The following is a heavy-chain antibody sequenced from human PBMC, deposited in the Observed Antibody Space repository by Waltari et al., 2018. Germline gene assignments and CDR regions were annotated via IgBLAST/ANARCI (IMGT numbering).Heavy chain of an antibody. J-gene: IGHJ5*01. CDR2: ITISDAT. V-gene: IGHV3-23*01. CDR1: GFTFNSYA. Sequence: EVQLLESGGGLVQPGGSLSLSCGVSGFTFNSYAINWVRRAPGTGLQWVAAITISDATYYADSVKGRFTISREPSKDTVYLQMNSLRADDTAVYYCAKPFYNWDDPLDSWGQGTLVTVSS. CDR3: AKPFYNWDDPLDS. D-gene: IGHD1-20*01.